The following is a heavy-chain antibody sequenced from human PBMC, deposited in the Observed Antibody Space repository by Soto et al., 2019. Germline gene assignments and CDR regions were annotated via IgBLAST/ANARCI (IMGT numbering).Heavy chain of an antibody. CDR3: AREKGPSGTSLDY. D-gene: IGHD5-12*01. CDR2: IYYSGST. Sequence: SETLSLTCTVSGGSISSYYWSWIRQPPGKGLEWIGYIYYSGSTNYNPSLKSRVTISVDTSKNQFSLKLSSVTAADTAVYYCAREKGPSGTSLDYWGQGTLVTVSS. CDR1: GGSISSYY. J-gene: IGHJ4*02. V-gene: IGHV4-59*12.